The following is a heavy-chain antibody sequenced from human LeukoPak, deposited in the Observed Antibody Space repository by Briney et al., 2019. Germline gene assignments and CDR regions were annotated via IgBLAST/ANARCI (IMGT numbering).Heavy chain of an antibody. J-gene: IGHJ3*02. CDR2: IYPSDSDT. Sequence: GESLKISCEASGYSFTSYWIGWVRQMPGKGLEWMGIIYPSDSDTRYSPSFQGQVTISADKSINTAYLQWSSLKASDTAVYYCARATTPNYGSGSYEIWGQGTMVTVSS. CDR3: ARATTPNYGSGSYEI. V-gene: IGHV5-51*01. D-gene: IGHD3-10*01. CDR1: GYSFTSYW.